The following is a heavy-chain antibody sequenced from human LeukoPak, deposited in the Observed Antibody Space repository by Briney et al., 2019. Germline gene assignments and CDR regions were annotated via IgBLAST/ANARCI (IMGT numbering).Heavy chain of an antibody. D-gene: IGHD3-22*01. Sequence: KPSETLSLTCTVSGGSISSSSYCWGWIRQPPGKGLEWIGSIYYSGSTYYNPSLKSRVTISVDTSKNQFSLKLSSVTAADTAVYYCARVKYDSSGYYLDYHYMDVWGKGTTVTVSS. CDR1: GGSISSSSYC. V-gene: IGHV4-39*07. CDR2: IYYSGST. J-gene: IGHJ6*03. CDR3: ARVKYDSSGYYLDYHYMDV.